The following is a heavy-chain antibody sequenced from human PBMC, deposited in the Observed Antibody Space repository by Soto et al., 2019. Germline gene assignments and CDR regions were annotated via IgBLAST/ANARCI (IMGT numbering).Heavy chain of an antibody. Sequence: VKVSCKASGYTFTDYAIHWVRQAPGQGLEWMGWINVGNGNTGYSRKFQGRVTNVRDMSASTAYIEVTSLTSEDTAIYYCAREGAHYTPLDHWGQGTLVTVSS. D-gene: IGHD2-15*01. CDR3: AREGAHYTPLDH. CDR2: INVGNGNT. CDR1: GYTFTDYA. J-gene: IGHJ4*02. V-gene: IGHV1-3*01.